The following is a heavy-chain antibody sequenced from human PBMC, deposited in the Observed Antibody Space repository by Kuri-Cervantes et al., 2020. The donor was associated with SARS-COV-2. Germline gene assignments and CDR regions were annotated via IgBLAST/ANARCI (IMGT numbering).Heavy chain of an antibody. D-gene: IGHD2-2*01. Sequence: ATLSLTCSVSGGPISSSNSYWGWIRQPPGKGLEWIGIIYYNGNTYYNPSLKSRVTISVDASKNQFSLKLNSVTAADSAVYYCARHLAGDYCDSTTCPPFFYYYYMDVWGKGTTVTVSS. J-gene: IGHJ6*03. V-gene: IGHV4-39*01. CDR3: ARHLAGDYCDSTTCPPFFYYYYMDV. CDR1: GGPISSSNSY. CDR2: IYYNGNT.